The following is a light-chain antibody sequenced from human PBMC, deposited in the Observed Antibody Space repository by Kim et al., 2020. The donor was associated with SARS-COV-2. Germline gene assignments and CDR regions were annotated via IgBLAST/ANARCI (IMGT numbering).Light chain of an antibody. J-gene: IGLJ2*01. CDR1: SSDVGGYNY. CDR2: EVT. CDR3: SSYAGSNNLV. V-gene: IGLV2-8*01. Sequence: GHSVTISCPGTSSDVGGYNYVSWYQQHPGKAPKLVIYEVTKRPSGVPDRFSGSKSGNTASLTVSGLQAEDEADYYCSSYAGSNNLVFGGGTQLTVL.